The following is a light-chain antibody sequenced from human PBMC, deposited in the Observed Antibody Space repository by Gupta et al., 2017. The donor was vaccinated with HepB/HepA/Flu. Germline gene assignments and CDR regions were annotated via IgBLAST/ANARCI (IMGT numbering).Light chain of an antibody. CDR3: SSYAGSNNFFYV. CDR2: EVS. CDR1: RSDVGGYNY. V-gene: IGLV2-8*01. Sequence: QSALTQTPSASGSPGQSVTISCTGTRSDVGGYNYVSWYQQHPGKAPKLMIYEVSKRPSGVPDRFSGSKSGNTASLTVSGLQAEDEADYYCSSYAGSNNFFYVFGTGTKVTVL. J-gene: IGLJ1*01.